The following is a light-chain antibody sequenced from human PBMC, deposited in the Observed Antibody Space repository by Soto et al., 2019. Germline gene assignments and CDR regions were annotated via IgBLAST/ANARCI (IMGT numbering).Light chain of an antibody. J-gene: IGKJ1*01. Sequence: DIQMTQSPPSLSASVGDRVTITCQASEHINNYLNWYQQIPGKAPKLLIYDASNLAAGAPSRFSGSGSGTAFTFAISGLQPDDVATYYCQQSYSTPWTFGQGTKVDIK. CDR2: DAS. V-gene: IGKV1-33*01. CDR1: EHINNY. CDR3: QQSYSTPWT.